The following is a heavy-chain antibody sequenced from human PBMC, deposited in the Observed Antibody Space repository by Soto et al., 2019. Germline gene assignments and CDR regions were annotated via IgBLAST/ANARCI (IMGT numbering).Heavy chain of an antibody. D-gene: IGHD6-19*01. CDR2: IIPSGGST. V-gene: IGHV1-46*01. J-gene: IGHJ4*02. Sequence: ASVKVSCKASGGTFSSYAISWVRQAPGQGLEWMGGIIPSGGSTSYAQKFQGRVTMTRDTSTSTVYMELSSLRSEDTAVYYCASVAGTNQYYFDYWGQGTLVTVSS. CDR1: GGTFSSYA. CDR3: ASVAGTNQYYFDY.